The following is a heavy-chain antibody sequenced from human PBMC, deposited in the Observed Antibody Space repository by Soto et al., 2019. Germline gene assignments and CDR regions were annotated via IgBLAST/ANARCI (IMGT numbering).Heavy chain of an antibody. V-gene: IGHV3-30-3*01. CDR1: GFTSSSYA. CDR2: ISYDGSNK. Sequence: VGSLRLSCAASGFTSSSYAMHWVRQAPGKGLEWVAVISYDGSNKYYADSVKGRFTIPRDNSKNTLYLQMNSLRAEDTAVYYCARDPRHGYSSSSTYYYYGMDVWGQGTTVTVSS. CDR3: ARDPRHGYSSSSTYYYYGMDV. J-gene: IGHJ6*02. D-gene: IGHD6-6*01.